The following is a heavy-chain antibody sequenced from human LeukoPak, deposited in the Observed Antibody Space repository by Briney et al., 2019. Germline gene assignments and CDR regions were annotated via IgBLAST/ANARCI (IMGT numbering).Heavy chain of an antibody. CDR1: GFTFDDYT. CDR3: AKDAGDYYDSSGFYGMDV. D-gene: IGHD3-22*01. V-gene: IGHV3-43*01. CDR2: ISWDGGST. J-gene: IGHJ6*02. Sequence: GGSLRLSCAASGFTFDDYTMHWVRQAPGKGLEWVSLISWDGGSTYYADSVKGRFTISRDNSKNSLYLQMNSLRTEDTALYYCAKDAGDYYDSSGFYGMDVWGQGTTVTVSS.